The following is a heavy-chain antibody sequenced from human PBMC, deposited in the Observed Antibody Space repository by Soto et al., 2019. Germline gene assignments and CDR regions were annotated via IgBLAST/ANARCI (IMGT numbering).Heavy chain of an antibody. V-gene: IGHV4-4*07. CDR1: GGSISSYY. D-gene: IGHD3-10*01. CDR2: IYTSGST. CDR3: ARDSPHPYGSGSYDAFYI. J-gene: IGHJ3*02. Sequence: SETLSLTCTVSGGSISSYYWSWIRQPAGKGREWIGRIYTSGSTNYNPSLKSRVPMSVDTSKNQFSLKLSSVTAADTAVYYCARDSPHPYGSGSYDAFYIWGQGTMVTVSS.